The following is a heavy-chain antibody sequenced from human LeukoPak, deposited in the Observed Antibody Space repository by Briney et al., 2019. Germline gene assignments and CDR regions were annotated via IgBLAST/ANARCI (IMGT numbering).Heavy chain of an antibody. CDR1: GYTFTGYY. D-gene: IGHD3-10*01. V-gene: IGHV1-2*02. Sequence: ASVKVSCKASGYTFTGYYMHWVRQAPGQGLEWMGWINPNSGGTNYAQKFQGRVTMTRDTSISTAYMELSRLRSDDTAVYYCASGHMVRGVMGYYYYYMDVWGKGTTVTVSS. CDR3: ASGHMVRGVMGYYYYYMDV. J-gene: IGHJ6*03. CDR2: INPNSGGT.